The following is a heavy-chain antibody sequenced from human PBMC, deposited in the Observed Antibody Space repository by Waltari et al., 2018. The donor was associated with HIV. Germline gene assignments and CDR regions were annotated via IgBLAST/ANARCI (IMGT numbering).Heavy chain of an antibody. CDR1: HSPFGSVN. CDR3: ARGGLGGYYYGMDV. CDR2: IHSSSSPI. Sequence: EVQLVESGGGLDQHGGSLGFPCAASHSPFGSVNWTWFRQSPGKGLEWVSYIHSSSSPIYYADSVKGRFTISRDNAKNSLYLQMNSLRAEDTAVYYCARGGLGGYYYGMDVWGQGTTVTVSS. D-gene: IGHD1-26*01. J-gene: IGHJ6*02. V-gene: IGHV3-48*01.